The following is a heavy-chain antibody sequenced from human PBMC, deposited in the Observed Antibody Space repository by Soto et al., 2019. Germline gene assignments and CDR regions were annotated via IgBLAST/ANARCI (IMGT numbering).Heavy chain of an antibody. CDR2: IKRDGSEK. CDR1: GFSISDYW. J-gene: IGHJ4*02. CDR3: ARDRDLAVPAAVIYFDS. D-gene: IGHD2-2*01. Sequence: PGWSLGLSCAASGFSISDYWMSWVRQAPGKGLEWVANIKRDGSEKYYVDSVKGRFTISRDNAKNSLYLQMNSLRADDTAVYYCARDRDLAVPAAVIYFDSWGQGTLVTVSS. V-gene: IGHV3-7*01.